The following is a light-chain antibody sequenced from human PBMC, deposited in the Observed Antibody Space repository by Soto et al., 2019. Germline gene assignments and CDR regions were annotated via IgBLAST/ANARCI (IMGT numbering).Light chain of an antibody. CDR3: SSYTNINTRACV. CDR1: NNL. CDR2: EGT. Sequence: QSVLTQPASVSGSPGQSITISCTGTNNLVSWYQQHPGKAPKVVLYEGTKRPSGVSNRFSGSKSGNTASLTISGLQTEDEAEYYCSSYTNINTRACVFGTGTKVTVL. V-gene: IGLV2-14*02. J-gene: IGLJ1*01.